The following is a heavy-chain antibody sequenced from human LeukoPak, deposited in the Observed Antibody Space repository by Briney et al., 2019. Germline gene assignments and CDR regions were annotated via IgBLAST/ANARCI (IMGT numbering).Heavy chain of an antibody. D-gene: IGHD6-13*01. Sequence: SETLSLTCTVSGGSISSYYWSWIRQPAGKGLEWIGRIYTSGSTNYNPSLKSRVTMSVDTSKNQFSLKLSSVTAADTAVYYRAIGANSSSWFGGDYWGQGTLVTVSS. CDR1: GGSISSYY. CDR3: AIGANSSSWFGGDY. J-gene: IGHJ4*02. CDR2: IYTSGST. V-gene: IGHV4-4*07.